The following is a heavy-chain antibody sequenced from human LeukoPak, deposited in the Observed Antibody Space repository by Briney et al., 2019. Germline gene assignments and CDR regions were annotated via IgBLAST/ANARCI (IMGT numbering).Heavy chain of an antibody. D-gene: IGHD1-26*01. CDR1: GYTFTTHF. V-gene: IGHV1-46*01. J-gene: IGHJ3*02. CDR3: ARAVMGATSGDGLDI. CDR2: INPRDGST. Sequence: ASVKVSCKASGYTFTTHFMHWVRQAPGQGLEWMGIINPRDGSTTYAQNFQGRVTMTTDTSTSTVYMELSSLRSEDTAVYYCARAVMGATSGDGLDIRGQGTMVTVSS.